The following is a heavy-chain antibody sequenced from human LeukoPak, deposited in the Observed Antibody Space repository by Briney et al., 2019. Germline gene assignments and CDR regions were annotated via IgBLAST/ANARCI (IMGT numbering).Heavy chain of an antibody. J-gene: IGHJ4*02. CDR1: GFTFSSYA. D-gene: IGHD3-16*01. V-gene: IGHV3-23*01. CDR3: AKDPAYDYVWGSQN. Sequence: PGGSLRRSCAASGFTFSSYAMSWVRQAPGKGLEWVSAISGSGGSTYYADSVKGRFTISRDNSKNTLYLQMNSLRAEDTAVYYCAKDPAYDYVWGSQNWGQGTLVTVSS. CDR2: ISGSGGST.